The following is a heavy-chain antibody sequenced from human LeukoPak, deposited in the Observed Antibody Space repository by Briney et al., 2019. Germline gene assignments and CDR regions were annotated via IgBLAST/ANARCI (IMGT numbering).Heavy chain of an antibody. D-gene: IGHD1-20*01. CDR1: GFTFNSYG. Sequence: GGSLRLSCAASGFTFNSYGMHWVRQAPGKGLEWVAFIRYDGSNKYYADSVKGRFTISRDNSKNTLYLQMNSPRAEDTAVYYCAKDYGITGTGGAWLDPWGQGTLVTVSS. J-gene: IGHJ5*02. V-gene: IGHV3-30*02. CDR2: IRYDGSNK. CDR3: AKDYGITGTGGAWLDP.